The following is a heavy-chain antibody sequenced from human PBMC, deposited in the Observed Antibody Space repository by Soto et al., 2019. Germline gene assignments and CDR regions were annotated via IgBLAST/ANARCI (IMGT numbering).Heavy chain of an antibody. Sequence: SETLSLTCAVYGGSFSGYYWSWIRQPPGKGLEWIGEINHSGSTNYNPSLKSRVTISVDTSKNQFSLKLSSVTAADTAVYYCARVPYSSSWYYYYMDVWGKGTTVTVSS. CDR2: INHSGST. D-gene: IGHD6-13*01. CDR3: ARVPYSSSWYYYYMDV. J-gene: IGHJ6*03. CDR1: GGSFSGYY. V-gene: IGHV4-34*01.